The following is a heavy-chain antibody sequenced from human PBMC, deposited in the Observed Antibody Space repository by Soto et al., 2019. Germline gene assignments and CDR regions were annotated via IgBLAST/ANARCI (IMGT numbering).Heavy chain of an antibody. CDR2: ISGSGGST. D-gene: IGHD1-26*01. J-gene: IGHJ4*02. V-gene: IGHV3-23*01. CDR3: AKRAWGYFYFDY. Sequence: EVQLLESGGGLVQPGGSLRLSCAASGFTFSSYAMSWVRQAPGKGLEWVSVISGSGGSTYYADSVKGRFTISRDNSKNPLYLQMNSLRAEDTAVNYCAKRAWGYFYFDYWGQGTLVTVSS. CDR1: GFTFSSYA.